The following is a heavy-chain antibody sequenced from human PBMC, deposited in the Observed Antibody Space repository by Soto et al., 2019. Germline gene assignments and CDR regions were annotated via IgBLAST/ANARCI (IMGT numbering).Heavy chain of an antibody. Sequence: PGGSLRLSCAASGFTFSSYWMSWVRQAPGKGLEWVSRINSEGTFTPYADSVKGRFTISRDNAKNTLYLQMHSLRAEDTALYFCVRDRGYPDSFDVWGRGTMVTVSS. CDR1: GFTFSSYW. D-gene: IGHD1-1*01. J-gene: IGHJ3*01. CDR2: INSEGTFT. CDR3: VRDRGYPDSFDV. V-gene: IGHV3-74*01.